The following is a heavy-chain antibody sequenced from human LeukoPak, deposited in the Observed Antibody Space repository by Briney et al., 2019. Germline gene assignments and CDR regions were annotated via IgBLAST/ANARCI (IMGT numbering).Heavy chain of an antibody. D-gene: IGHD3-22*01. J-gene: IGHJ4*02. CDR3: ARDWGVVVITHFDY. Sequence: SGTLSLTCAVSGGSISSSNWWSWVRQPPGKGLEWIGEIYHSGSTNYNPSLKSRVTISVDKSKNQFSLKLSSVTAADTAVYYCARDWGVVVITHFDYWGQGTLVTVSS. CDR2: IYHSGST. V-gene: IGHV4-4*02. CDR1: GGSISSSNW.